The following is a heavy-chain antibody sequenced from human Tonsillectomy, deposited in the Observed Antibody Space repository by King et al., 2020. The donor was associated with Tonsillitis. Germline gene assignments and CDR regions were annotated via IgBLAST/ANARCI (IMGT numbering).Heavy chain of an antibody. V-gene: IGHV3-21*01. Sequence: VQLVESGGGLVKPGWSLRLSCAASGFTFSDYTINWVRQAPGKGLEWVSSISSRGRYIYYADSVKGRFTISRDNAKNSLFSQMNSLTAEDTAVYYCARDRLSGDHWGQGILVTVSS. CDR3: ARDRLSGDH. CDR1: GFTFSDYT. CDR2: ISSRGRYI. J-gene: IGHJ4*02. D-gene: IGHD2-21*02.